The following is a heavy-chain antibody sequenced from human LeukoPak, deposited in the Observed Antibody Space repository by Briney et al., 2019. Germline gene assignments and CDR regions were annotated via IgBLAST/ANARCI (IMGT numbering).Heavy chain of an antibody. CDR1: GLIVSTNY. CDR2: IDSRNGHT. J-gene: IGHJ4*02. Sequence: GGSLRLSCAASGLIVSTNYMGWVRQAPGQGLEWMGWIDSRNGHTKYGQKFQGRVIMTTDTSTSTTYMELRSLRSDDTAVYYCARAITMIVRAGDYWGQGTLVTVSS. D-gene: IGHD3-22*01. V-gene: IGHV1-18*04. CDR3: ARAITMIVRAGDY.